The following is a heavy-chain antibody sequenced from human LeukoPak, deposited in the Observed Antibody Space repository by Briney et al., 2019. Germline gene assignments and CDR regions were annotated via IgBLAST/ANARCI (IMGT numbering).Heavy chain of an antibody. D-gene: IGHD3-3*01. Sequence: ASVKVSCKASGYTFTSYDINWVRQATGQGLEWMGWMNPNNGNTGYAQKFQGRVTMTRDTSISTAYMELSRLRSDDTAVYYCARIYDFWSGQGTPSTEYWGQGTLVTVSS. V-gene: IGHV1-8*01. CDR2: MNPNNGNT. CDR3: ARIYDFWSGQGTPSTEY. J-gene: IGHJ4*02. CDR1: GYTFTSYD.